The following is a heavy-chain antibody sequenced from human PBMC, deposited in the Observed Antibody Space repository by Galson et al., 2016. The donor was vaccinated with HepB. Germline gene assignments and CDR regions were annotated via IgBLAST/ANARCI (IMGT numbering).Heavy chain of an antibody. CDR1: GYTFTSYD. CDR3: ARGLQGRGYGDSFDI. CDR2: MNPNSGNT. Sequence: SVKVSCKASGYTFTSYDISWVRQATGHGLEWMGWMNPNSGNTGYAQKFQGRVTMTRNTSINTAYMELSSLRSEDTAVYYCARGLQGRGYGDSFDIWGQGTMVTVSS. J-gene: IGHJ3*02. D-gene: IGHD5-18*01. V-gene: IGHV1-8*01.